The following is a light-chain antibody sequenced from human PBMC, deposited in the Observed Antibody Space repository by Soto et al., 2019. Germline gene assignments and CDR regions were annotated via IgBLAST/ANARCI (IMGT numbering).Light chain of an antibody. J-gene: IGLJ2*01. CDR1: SSDVGGYNY. Sequence: QSALTQPPSASGSPGQSVTISCTGSSSDVGGYNYVSWYQQHPGKAPKLMIYEVNKRPSGVPNRFSGSKSGNTASLTVSGLQADDEAEYYCSSYEGSNNLVLFGGGTKLTVL. V-gene: IGLV2-8*01. CDR2: EVN. CDR3: SSYEGSNNLVL.